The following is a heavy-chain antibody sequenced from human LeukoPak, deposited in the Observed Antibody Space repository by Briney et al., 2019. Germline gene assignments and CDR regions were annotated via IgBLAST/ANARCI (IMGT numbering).Heavy chain of an antibody. V-gene: IGHV5-51*01. CDR2: IYPGDSDT. CDR1: GYSFTSYW. Sequence: GESLKISCKGSGYSFTSYWIGWVRQMPGKGLEWTGIIYPGDSDTRYSPSFQGQVTISADKSISTAYLQWSSLKASDTAMYYCARSCTSTSCYLTDAFDIWGQGTMVTVSS. J-gene: IGHJ3*02. CDR3: ARSCTSTSCYLTDAFDI. D-gene: IGHD2-2*01.